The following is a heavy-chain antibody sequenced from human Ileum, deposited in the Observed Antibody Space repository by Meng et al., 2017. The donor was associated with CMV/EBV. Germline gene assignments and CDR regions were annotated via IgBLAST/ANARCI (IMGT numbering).Heavy chain of an antibody. J-gene: IGHJ4*02. Sequence: GESLKISCAASGFTFSTYPMSWARQVPGKGLEWVSTISGSGGRTHYAGSVKGRFTISRDNSKNILYLQMNSLRAEDTAVYYCDASDYWGQGVRVTCSS. CDR1: GFTFSTYP. V-gene: IGHV3-23*01. CDR2: ISGSGGRT. CDR3: DASDY. D-gene: IGHD6-6*01.